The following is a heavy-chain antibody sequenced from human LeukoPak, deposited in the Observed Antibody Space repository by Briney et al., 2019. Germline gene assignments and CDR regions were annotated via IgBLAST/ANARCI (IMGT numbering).Heavy chain of an antibody. J-gene: IGHJ4*02. Sequence: GSLRLSCAASGFPFSSYAMSWVRQAPGKGLEWVSAISGSGGSTYYADSVKGRFTISRDNSKNTLYLQMNSLRAEDTAVYYCAKEEIVGIYFDYWGQGTLVTVSS. CDR1: GFPFSSYA. CDR3: AKEEIVGIYFDY. CDR2: ISGSGGST. D-gene: IGHD2-21*01. V-gene: IGHV3-23*01.